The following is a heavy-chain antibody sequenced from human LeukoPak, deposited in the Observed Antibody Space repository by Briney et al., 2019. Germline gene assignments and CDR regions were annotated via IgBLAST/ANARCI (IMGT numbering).Heavy chain of an antibody. CDR3: ATRRRDGYTRSFDY. CDR1: GGTFSSYA. J-gene: IGHJ4*02. D-gene: IGHD5-24*01. CDR2: IIPIFGTA. Sequence: ASVKVSCKASGGTFSSYAISWVRQAPGQGLEWMGGIIPIFGTANYAQKFQGRVTITADESTSTAYMELISLRSEDTAVYYCATRRRDGYTRSFDYWGQGTLVTVSS. V-gene: IGHV1-69*13.